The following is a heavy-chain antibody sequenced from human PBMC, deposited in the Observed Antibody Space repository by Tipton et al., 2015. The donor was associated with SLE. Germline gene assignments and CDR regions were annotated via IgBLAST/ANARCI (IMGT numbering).Heavy chain of an antibody. CDR3: ARARNGDYADY. Sequence: SLRLSCEASGFSFSDYYMSWIRQAPGKGLEWVSYSSSSGGTIFYADSVKGRFTISRDNPKNSLYLHMSSLRVEDTALYYCARARNGDYADYWGQGTLVTVSS. CDR1: GFSFSDYY. V-gene: IGHV3-11*01. J-gene: IGHJ4*02. D-gene: IGHD4-17*01. CDR2: SSSSGGTI.